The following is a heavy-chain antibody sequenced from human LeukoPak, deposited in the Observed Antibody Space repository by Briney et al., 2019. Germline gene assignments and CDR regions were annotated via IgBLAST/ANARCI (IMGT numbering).Heavy chain of an antibody. CDR1: GYTFISYD. J-gene: IGHJ6*02. V-gene: IGHV1-8*01. CDR2: MNPNSGNT. D-gene: IGHD2-15*01. Sequence: ASVKVSCKASGYTFISYDINWVRQATGQGLEWMGWMNPNSGNTGYAQKFQGRVTMTRNTSISTAYMELSSLRSEDTAVYYCASYSSYYYYYGMDVWGQGTTVTVSS. CDR3: ASYSSYYYYYGMDV.